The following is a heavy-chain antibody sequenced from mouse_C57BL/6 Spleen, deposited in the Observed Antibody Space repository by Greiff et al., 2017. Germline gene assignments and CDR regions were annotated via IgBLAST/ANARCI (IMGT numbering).Heavy chain of an antibody. D-gene: IGHD2-13*01. J-gene: IGHJ2*01. V-gene: IGHV2-2*01. Sequence: QVQLQQSGPGLVQPSQSLSITCTVSGFSLTSYGVHWVRQSPGKGLEWLGVIWSGGSTDYNAAFISRLSISKDNSKSQVFFKMNSLQADDTVKYYWARVTWNYFDYWGQGTTLTVSS. CDR3: ARVTWNYFDY. CDR2: IWSGGST. CDR1: GFSLTSYG.